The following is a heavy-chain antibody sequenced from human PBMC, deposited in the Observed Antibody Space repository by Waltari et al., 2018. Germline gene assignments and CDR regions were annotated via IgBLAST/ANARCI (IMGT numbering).Heavy chain of an antibody. CDR2: INACNGIT. D-gene: IGHD2-15*01. CDR1: GYNFTSYA. J-gene: IGHJ4*02. Sequence: QVQLVQSGAEGKKRGASVKVSCKAYGYNFTSYAMHWVRKAPGQRLEWMGWINACNGITTYSQKFQVRVTITRDTSASTAYMELSSLRAEDTAVYYCASPGSGGGRFFDYWGQGTLVTVSA. V-gene: IGHV1-3*01. CDR3: ASPGSGGGRFFDY.